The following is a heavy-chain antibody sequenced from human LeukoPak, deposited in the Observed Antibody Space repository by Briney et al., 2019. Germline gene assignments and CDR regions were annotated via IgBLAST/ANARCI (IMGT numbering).Heavy chain of an antibody. Sequence: GGSLRLSCAASGFTFSSYAMSWVRQAPGKGLEWVSAISGSGGRIYYGASVKGRFTISRDDSKNTLYLQMNSLRAEDTAVYYCAKAASKRTDYGDYAFYYYMDVWGKGTTVTISS. CDR3: AKAASKRTDYGDYAFYYYMDV. J-gene: IGHJ6*03. CDR2: ISGSGGRI. CDR1: GFTFSSYA. D-gene: IGHD4-17*01. V-gene: IGHV3-23*01.